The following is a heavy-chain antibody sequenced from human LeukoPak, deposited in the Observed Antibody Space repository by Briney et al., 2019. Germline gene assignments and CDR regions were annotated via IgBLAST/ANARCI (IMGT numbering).Heavy chain of an antibody. D-gene: IGHD3-22*01. V-gene: IGHV3-21*01. CDR3: ARDNSWGSLYYYDSSGYSYYFDY. Sequence: GGSLRLSCAASGFTFSSYSMNWVRQAPGKGLEWVSSISSSSSYIYYEDSLNGRLAISRDNAKNSLYLQMNSLRAEDTAVYYCARDNSWGSLYYYDSSGYSYYFDYWGQGTLVTVSS. CDR1: GFTFSSYS. J-gene: IGHJ4*02. CDR2: ISSSSSYI.